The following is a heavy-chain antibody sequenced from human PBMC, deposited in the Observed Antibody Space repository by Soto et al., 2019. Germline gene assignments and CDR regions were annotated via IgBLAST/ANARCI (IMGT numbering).Heavy chain of an antibody. V-gene: IGHV4-34*01. CDR3: ARGRITGTTGFPFDY. D-gene: IGHD1-20*01. CDR1: GGSFSGYY. CDR2: INHSGST. Sequence: SETLSLTCAVYGGSFSGYYWSWIRQPPGKGLEWIGEINHSGSTNYNPSLKSRVTISVDTSKNQFSLELSSVTAADTAVYYCARGRITGTTGFPFDYWGQGTLVTVSS. J-gene: IGHJ4*02.